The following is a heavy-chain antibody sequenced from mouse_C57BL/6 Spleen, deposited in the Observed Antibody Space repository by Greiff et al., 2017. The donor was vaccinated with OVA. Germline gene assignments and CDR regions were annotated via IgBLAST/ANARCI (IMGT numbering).Heavy chain of an antibody. V-gene: IGHV1-50*01. D-gene: IGHD4-1*01. CDR3: APGPAWFAD. CDR1: GYTFTSYW. Sequence: VQLQQSGAELVKPGASVKLSCKASGYTFTSYWMQWVKQRPGQGLEWIVEIDPSASYTNYNQKFKGKATLTVDTSSSTAYMQLSSLTSADSAVYYCAPGPAWFADWGQGTLVTVSA. J-gene: IGHJ3*01. CDR2: IDPSASYT.